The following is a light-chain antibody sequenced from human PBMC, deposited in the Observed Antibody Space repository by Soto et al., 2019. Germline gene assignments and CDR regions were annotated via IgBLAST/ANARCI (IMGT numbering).Light chain of an antibody. Sequence: DIQMTQSPSSLSASVGDGVTITCRASQSISSYVSWYQQKPGKAPKLLIYAASRLESGVPSRFSGSRSGTDFTLTITRLEPEDFAVYYCQQYVTSSPRTFGQGTKVEIK. V-gene: IGKV1-39*01. CDR2: AAS. CDR3: QQYVTSSPRT. J-gene: IGKJ1*01. CDR1: QSISSY.